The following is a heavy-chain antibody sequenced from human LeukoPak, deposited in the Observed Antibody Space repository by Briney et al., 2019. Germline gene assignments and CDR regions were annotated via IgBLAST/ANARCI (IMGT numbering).Heavy chain of an antibody. D-gene: IGHD1-1*01. CDR2: ISSSSSYI. CDR1: GFTFSSYS. J-gene: IGHJ4*02. CDR3: ARGRRTTGPFDY. Sequence: GGSLRLSCAASGFTFSSYSMNWVRQAPGKGLEWVSSISSSSSYIYYADSVKGRFTISRDNAKNSLYLQMNSLRAEDTAVYYCARGRRTTGPFDYWGQGTLVTVSS. V-gene: IGHV3-21*01.